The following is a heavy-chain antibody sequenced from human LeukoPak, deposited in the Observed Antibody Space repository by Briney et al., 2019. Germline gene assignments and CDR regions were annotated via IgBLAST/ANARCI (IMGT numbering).Heavy chain of an antibody. V-gene: IGHV1-3*01. J-gene: IGHJ1*01. CDR1: TXIXYX. CDR2: IKAGNGNT. CDR3: ARDGGIAVAGTYFHH. Sequence: TXIXYXXHWVXQAPGQRLEWMGWIKAGNGNTKCSQKFQGRVTITRDTSASTVYMELSSLRSEDTAVYYCARDGGIAVAGTYFHHWGQGTLVTVSS. D-gene: IGHD6-19*01.